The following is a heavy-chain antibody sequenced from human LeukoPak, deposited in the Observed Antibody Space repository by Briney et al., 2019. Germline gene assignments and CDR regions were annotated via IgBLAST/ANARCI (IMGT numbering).Heavy chain of an antibody. CDR2: FDPEDGET. CDR1: VYTLAELS. J-gene: IGHJ5*02. V-gene: IGHV1-24*01. Sequence: GASVKVSCKVSVYTLAELSMHWLRQVPGKGLEWMGNFDPEDGETIYAQIFQGRLTMTEDTSTDTAYMELSSLRSEDTAIYYCATDYHISWGQGTLVTVSS. CDR3: ATDYHIS. D-gene: IGHD2-21*01.